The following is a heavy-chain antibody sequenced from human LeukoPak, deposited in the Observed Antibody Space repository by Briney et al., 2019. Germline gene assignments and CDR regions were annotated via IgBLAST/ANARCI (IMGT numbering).Heavy chain of an antibody. CDR1: GFTFSNYE. CDR2: ISSGGSTV. V-gene: IGHV3-48*03. J-gene: IGHJ4*02. CDR3: ARGGSFVDY. D-gene: IGHD3-10*01. Sequence: GGSLRLFCAASGFTFSNYEMHWVRRAPGKGLEWVSYISSGGSTVYYADSVKGRFTVSRDNAKNSLYLQMSSLRAEDTAVYYCARGGSFVDYWGQGTLVTVSS.